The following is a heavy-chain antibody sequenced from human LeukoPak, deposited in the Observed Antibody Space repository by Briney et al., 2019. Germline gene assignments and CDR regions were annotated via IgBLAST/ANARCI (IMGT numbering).Heavy chain of an antibody. D-gene: IGHD3-10*01. Sequence: GESLKISCKGSEYSFTNYWIGWVRQMPGKGLEWMGIIYPGDSYTRYSPSFQGQVTISADKSISTAYLQWSRLKASDTAMYFCATYAGSYSKYFQHWGQGTLVTVSS. V-gene: IGHV5-51*01. CDR2: IYPGDSYT. CDR1: EYSFTNYW. CDR3: ATYAGSYSKYFQH. J-gene: IGHJ1*01.